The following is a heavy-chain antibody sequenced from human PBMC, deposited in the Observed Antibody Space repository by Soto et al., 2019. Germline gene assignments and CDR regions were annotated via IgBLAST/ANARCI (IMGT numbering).Heavy chain of an antibody. D-gene: IGHD6-19*01. CDR1: GGSISSYY. J-gene: IGHJ4*02. CDR2: INYSGST. V-gene: IGHV4-34*01. Sequence: ASETLSLTCTVSGGSISSYYWSWIRQPPGKGLEWIGEINYSGSTNYNPSLKSRVTISVDTSKNQFSLQLNSVTPEDTAVYYCARASGWYNVPLDYWGQGTVVTVSS. CDR3: ARASGWYNVPLDY.